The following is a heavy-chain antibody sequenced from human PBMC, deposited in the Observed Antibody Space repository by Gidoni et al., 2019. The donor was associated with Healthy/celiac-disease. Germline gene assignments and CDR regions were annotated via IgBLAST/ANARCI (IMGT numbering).Heavy chain of an antibody. Sequence: QVQLVEAGGGVVQPGRSLRLSCAASGFPFSSYGMNWVRQAPGKGLEWVAVISYDGSNKYYADSVKGLFTISRDNSKNTLYLQMNSLRAEDTAVYYCAKPTGTTGPRGAFDIWGQGTMVTVSS. CDR3: AKPTGTTGPRGAFDI. CDR2: ISYDGSNK. V-gene: IGHV3-30*18. D-gene: IGHD1-7*01. J-gene: IGHJ3*02. CDR1: GFPFSSYG.